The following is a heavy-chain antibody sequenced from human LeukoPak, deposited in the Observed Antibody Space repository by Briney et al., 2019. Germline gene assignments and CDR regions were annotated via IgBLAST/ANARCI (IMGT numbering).Heavy chain of an antibody. J-gene: IGHJ3*02. CDR3: AKDQTTVTTYGDAFDI. CDR2: IRYDGSNK. V-gene: IGHV3-30*02. Sequence: PGGSLRLSCAASGFTFDDYAMHWVRQAPGKGLEWVAFIRYDGSNKYYADSVKGRFTISRDNSKNTLYLQMNSLRAEDTAAYYCAKDQTTVTTYGDAFDIWGQGTMVTVSS. CDR1: GFTFDDYA. D-gene: IGHD4-17*01.